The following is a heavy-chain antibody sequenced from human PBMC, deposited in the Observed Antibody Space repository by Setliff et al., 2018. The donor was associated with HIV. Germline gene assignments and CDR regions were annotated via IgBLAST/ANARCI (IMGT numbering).Heavy chain of an antibody. CDR1: GGTFSSYA. CDR3: ARDPAATDNTDH. V-gene: IGHV1-69*05. Sequence: GASVKVSCKASGGTFSSYAISWVRQAPGQGLEWMGGIIPIFNTANYAQKFQGRVTMTRDTSISTAFMEVSGLKYDDTAVYYCARDPAATDNTDHWGQGTLVTVSS. CDR2: IIPIFNTA. J-gene: IGHJ4*02. D-gene: IGHD6-25*01.